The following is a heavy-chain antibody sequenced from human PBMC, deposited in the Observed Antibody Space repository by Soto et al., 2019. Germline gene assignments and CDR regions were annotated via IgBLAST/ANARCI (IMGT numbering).Heavy chain of an antibody. D-gene: IGHD4-17*01. J-gene: IGHJ3*02. CDR1: GYTFTSYG. Sequence: QVQLVQSGAEVKKPGASVKVSCKASGYTFTSYGISWVRQAPGQGLEWMGWISAYNGNTNYAQKLQGRVTMTTDTSKSTAYMDLRSLRSDDTAVYYCARLPFYGDFKEHDAFDIWGQGTMVTVSS. CDR2: ISAYNGNT. CDR3: ARLPFYGDFKEHDAFDI. V-gene: IGHV1-18*01.